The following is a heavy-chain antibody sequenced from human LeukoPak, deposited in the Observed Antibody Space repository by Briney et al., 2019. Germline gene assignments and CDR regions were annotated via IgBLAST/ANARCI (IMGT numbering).Heavy chain of an antibody. CDR3: ARDRWGYSSGWSPYYFDY. CDR1: GGSISSSSYY. D-gene: IGHD6-19*01. CDR2: IYYSGST. V-gene: IGHV4-39*07. Sequence: SETLSLTCTVSGGSISSSSYYWGWIRQPPGKGLEWIGSIYYSGSTYYNPSLKSRVTISADTSKNHFSLKLNSVTTADTAVYYRARDRWGYSSGWSPYYFDYWGQGTLVTVSS. J-gene: IGHJ4*02.